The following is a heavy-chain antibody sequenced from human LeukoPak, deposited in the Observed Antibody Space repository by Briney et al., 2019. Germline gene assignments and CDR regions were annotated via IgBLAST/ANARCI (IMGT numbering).Heavy chain of an antibody. CDR3: ASYGSGSYYNFSNEYFQH. Sequence: ASVTVSFKASGYTFTSYGISWVRQAPGQGLEWMGWISAYNGNTNYTQKLQGRVTMTTDPSTSTAYMELRSLRSDDTGVYYCASYGSGSYYNFSNEYFQHWGQGTLVTVSS. CDR2: ISAYNGNT. V-gene: IGHV1-18*01. J-gene: IGHJ1*01. D-gene: IGHD3-10*01. CDR1: GYTFTSYG.